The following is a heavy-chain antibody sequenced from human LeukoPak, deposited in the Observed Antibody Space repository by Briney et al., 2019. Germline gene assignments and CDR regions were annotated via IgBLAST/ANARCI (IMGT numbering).Heavy chain of an antibody. D-gene: IGHD3-10*01. Sequence: SETLSLTCAVHGGSFSGYYWSWIRQPPGKGLEWIGEINHSGSTNYNPSLKSRVTISVDTSKNQFSLKLSSVTAADTAVYYCASRGGGDYWGQGTLVTVSS. J-gene: IGHJ4*02. CDR2: INHSGST. V-gene: IGHV4-34*01. CDR1: GGSFSGYY. CDR3: ASRGGGDY.